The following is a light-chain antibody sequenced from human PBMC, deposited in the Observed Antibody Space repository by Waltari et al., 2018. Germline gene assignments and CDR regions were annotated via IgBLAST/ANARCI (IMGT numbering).Light chain of an antibody. CDR3: SSYAGSNNFVV. Sequence: QSALTQPPSASGSPGQSVTISCTGTSSDVGGYHYVSWYQQHPGKAPKLMIYGVTQRPSGVPDRFSGSKSGNTASLTVSGLQAEDEADYYCSSYAGSNNFVVFGGGTKLTVL. J-gene: IGLJ2*01. V-gene: IGLV2-8*01. CDR2: GVT. CDR1: SSDVGGYHY.